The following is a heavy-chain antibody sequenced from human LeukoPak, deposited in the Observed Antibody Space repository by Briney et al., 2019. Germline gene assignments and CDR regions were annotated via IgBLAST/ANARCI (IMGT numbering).Heavy chain of an antibody. Sequence: GSLRLSCAASGFTVSSNYMSWVRQAPGKGLEWVSVIYSGGSTYYADSVKGRFTISRDNSKNTLYLQMTTLRPDDTAVYFCVRDTSVGAAYFDFWGQGALVAVSS. V-gene: IGHV3-53*05. CDR3: VRDTSVGAAYFDF. D-gene: IGHD3-3*01. CDR1: GFTVSSNY. CDR2: IYSGGST. J-gene: IGHJ4*02.